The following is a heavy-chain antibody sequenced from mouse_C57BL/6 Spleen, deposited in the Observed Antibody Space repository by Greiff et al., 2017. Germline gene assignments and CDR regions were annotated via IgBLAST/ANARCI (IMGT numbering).Heavy chain of an antibody. D-gene: IGHD2-2*01. J-gene: IGHJ2*01. CDR3: ARSGTMVFDY. CDR2: IYPGDGDT. V-gene: IGHV1-82*01. CDR1: GYAFSSSW. Sequence: VKLMESGPELVKPGASVKISCKASGYAFSSSWMNWVKQRPGKGLEWIGRIYPGDGDTNYNGKFKGKATLTADKSSSTAYMQLSSLTSEDSAVYFCARSGTMVFDYWGQGTTLTVSS.